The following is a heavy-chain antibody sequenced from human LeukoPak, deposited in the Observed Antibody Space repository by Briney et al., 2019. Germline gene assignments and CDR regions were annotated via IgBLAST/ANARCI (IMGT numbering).Heavy chain of an antibody. Sequence: PGGSLRLSCAASGFTFSDYSMNWVRQAPGKGLEWVSSISFTSSFVYYADSVKGRFTISGDNAKNSLYLQMNSLRAEDTAVYYCASERLVVRGITGYFDYWGQGTLVTVSS. CDR1: GFTFSDYS. V-gene: IGHV3-21*01. CDR3: ASERLVVRGITGYFDY. D-gene: IGHD3-10*01. CDR2: ISFTSSFV. J-gene: IGHJ4*02.